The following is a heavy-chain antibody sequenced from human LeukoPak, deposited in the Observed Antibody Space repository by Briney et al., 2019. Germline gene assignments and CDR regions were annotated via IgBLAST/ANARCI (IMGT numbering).Heavy chain of an antibody. CDR3: ASQTTVKYYFDY. Sequence: PGGSLTLSCAASGFTVSSNYMSWVRQAPGKGLEWVSVIYSGGSTYYADSVKGRFTISRDNSKNTLYLQLNSLRGEDTAVYYCASQTTVKYYFDYWGQGTMVTVSS. V-gene: IGHV3-53*01. D-gene: IGHD4-17*01. J-gene: IGHJ4*02. CDR1: GFTVSSNY. CDR2: IYSGGST.